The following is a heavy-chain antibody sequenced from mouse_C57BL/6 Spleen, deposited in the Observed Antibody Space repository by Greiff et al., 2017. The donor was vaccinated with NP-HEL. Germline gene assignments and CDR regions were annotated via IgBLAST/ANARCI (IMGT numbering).Heavy chain of an antibody. D-gene: IGHD1-1*01. CDR1: GFSLTSYG. CDR2: IWRGGST. V-gene: IGHV2-5*01. J-gene: IGHJ4*01. CDR3: AKNGDGSSYVYSMDY. Sequence: VQLQQSGPGLVQPSQSLSITCTVSGFSLTSYGVHWVRQSPGKGLEWLGVIWRGGSTDYNAAFMSRLSITKDNSKSQVFFKMNSLQAEDTAIYYCAKNGDGSSYVYSMDYWGQGTSVTVSS.